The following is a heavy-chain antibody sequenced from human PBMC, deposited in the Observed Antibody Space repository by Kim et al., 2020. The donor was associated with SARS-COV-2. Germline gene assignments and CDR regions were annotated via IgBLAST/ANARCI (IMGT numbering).Heavy chain of an antibody. V-gene: IGHV4-39*01. D-gene: IGHD3-9*01. Sequence: TYYNPSLKSRVTISVDTSKNQFSLKLSSVTAADTAVYYCARKNYDTNFDYWGQGTLVTVSS. CDR2: T. CDR3: ARKNYDTNFDY. J-gene: IGHJ4*02.